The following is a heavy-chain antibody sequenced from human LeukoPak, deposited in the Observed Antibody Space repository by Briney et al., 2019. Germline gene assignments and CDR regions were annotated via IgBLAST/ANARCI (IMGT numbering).Heavy chain of an antibody. D-gene: IGHD5-12*01. CDR3: ARDSGYGGGYYYYYMDV. CDR2: IIPIFGTA. CDR1: GYTFTSYY. J-gene: IGHJ6*03. Sequence: SVKVSCKASGYTFTSYYMHWVRQAPGQGLEWMGGIIPIFGTANYAQKFQGRVTITADKSTSTAYMELSSLRSEDTAVYYCARDSGYGGGYYYYYMDVWGKGTTVTVSS. V-gene: IGHV1-69*06.